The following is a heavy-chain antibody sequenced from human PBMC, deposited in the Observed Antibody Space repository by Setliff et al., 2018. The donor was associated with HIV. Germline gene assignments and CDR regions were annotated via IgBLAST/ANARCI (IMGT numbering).Heavy chain of an antibody. V-gene: IGHV4-4*07. CDR1: GGSISAYY. Sequence: SETLSLTCTVSGGSISAYYWNWFRQPAGKGLEWIGRVYIRGSPNSNPSLMSRVTTSIDTSKNQFFLRLSSVTAADTAVYYCAREGRQLWFFDFWGQGALVTVSP. CDR3: AREGRQLWFFDF. J-gene: IGHJ4*02. D-gene: IGHD5-18*01. CDR2: VYIRGSP.